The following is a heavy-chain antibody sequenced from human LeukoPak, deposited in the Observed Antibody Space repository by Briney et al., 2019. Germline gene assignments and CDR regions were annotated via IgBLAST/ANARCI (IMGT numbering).Heavy chain of an antibody. J-gene: IGHJ4*02. V-gene: IGHV1-18*01. Sequence: ASVKVSCKASGYTFTSYGISWVRQAPGQGLEWMGWISAYNGSTNYAQKLQGRVTMTTDTSTSTAYMELRSLRSDDTAVYYCARDSYYYDSSGYYYAQFDYWGQGTLVTVSS. CDR1: GYTFTSYG. CDR3: ARDSYYYDSSGYYYAQFDY. D-gene: IGHD3-22*01. CDR2: ISAYNGST.